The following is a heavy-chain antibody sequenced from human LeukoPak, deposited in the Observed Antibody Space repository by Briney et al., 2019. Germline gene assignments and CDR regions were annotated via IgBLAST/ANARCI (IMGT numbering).Heavy chain of an antibody. CDR3: AKDLFKLLWFGEFDY. V-gene: IGHV4-34*01. CDR2: INHSGST. J-gene: IGHJ4*02. Sequence: PSETLSLTCAVYVGSFSDYYWSWVRQPPGKGLEWIREINHSGSTNYNSSLRSRVTISVDTSKNQFSLKLNSVTAADTAVYYCAKDLFKLLWFGEFDYWGQGTLVTVSS. D-gene: IGHD3-10*01. CDR1: VGSFSDYY.